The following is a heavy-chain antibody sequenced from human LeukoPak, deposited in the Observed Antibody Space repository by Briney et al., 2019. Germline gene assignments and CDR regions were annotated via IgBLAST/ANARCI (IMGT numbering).Heavy chain of an antibody. J-gene: IGHJ4*02. CDR2: INSDGSST. D-gene: IGHD3-22*01. Sequence: SGGSLRLSCAASGFTFSDYYMSWIRQAPGEGLVWVSRINSDGSSTSYADSVKGRFTISRDNAKNTLYLQMNSLRAEDTAVYYCARDPPLNYYDSSGYTEYWGQGTLVTVSS. CDR1: GFTFSDYY. V-gene: IGHV3-74*01. CDR3: ARDPPLNYYDSSGYTEY.